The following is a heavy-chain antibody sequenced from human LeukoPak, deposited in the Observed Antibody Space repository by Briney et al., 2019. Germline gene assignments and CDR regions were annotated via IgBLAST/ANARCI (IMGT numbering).Heavy chain of an antibody. CDR3: AKDQAVVVPAAIFSALDY. Sequence: GGSLRLSCAASGFTFSSYAMHWVRQAPGKGLEWVAFIRYDGSNKYYADSVKGRFTISRDNSKNTLYLQMNSLRAEDTAVYYCAKDQAVVVPAAIFSALDYWGQGTLVTVSS. D-gene: IGHD2-2*01. CDR1: GFTFSSYA. CDR2: IRYDGSNK. V-gene: IGHV3-30*02. J-gene: IGHJ4*02.